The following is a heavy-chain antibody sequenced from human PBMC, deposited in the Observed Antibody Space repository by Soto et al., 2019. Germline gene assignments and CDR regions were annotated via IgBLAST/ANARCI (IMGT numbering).Heavy chain of an antibody. CDR3: ARGSLWFGELQNWFDP. D-gene: IGHD3-10*01. CDR2: IYHSGGT. V-gene: IGHV4-30-2*01. J-gene: IGHJ5*02. Sequence: LSLTCAVSGGSISSGGYSWSWIRQPPGKGLEWIGYIYHSGGTYYNPSLKSRVTISVDRSKNQFSLKLSSVTAADTAVYYCARGSLWFGELQNWFDPWGQGTLVTVSS. CDR1: GGSISSGGYS.